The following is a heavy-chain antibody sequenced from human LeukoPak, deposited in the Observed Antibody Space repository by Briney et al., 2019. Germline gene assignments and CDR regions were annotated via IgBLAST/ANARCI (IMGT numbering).Heavy chain of an antibody. CDR3: ARERIRCRGDCNDD. D-gene: IGHD2-21*02. J-gene: IGHJ4*02. V-gene: IGHV3-48*03. Sequence: GGSLRLSCEASGFTFSSYEMNWVRQTPGKGLEWVSYIGTGNNKHYSESITGRFTTSRDDAKNALYLHMDSLKAEDTAVYYCARERIRCRGDCNDDWGQGTLVTVSS. CDR1: GFTFSSYE. CDR2: IGTGNNK.